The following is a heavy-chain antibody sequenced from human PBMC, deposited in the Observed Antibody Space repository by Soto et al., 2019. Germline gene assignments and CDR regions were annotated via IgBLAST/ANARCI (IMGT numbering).Heavy chain of an antibody. Sequence: SVKVSCKASGGTFSSYAISWVRQAPGQGLEWMGGIIPIFGTANYAQKFQGRVTITADESTSTAYMELSSLRSEDTAVYYCARDWARGLAMDKGAVDYYGMDVWGQGTTVTVS. V-gene: IGHV1-69*13. D-gene: IGHD3-10*01. CDR3: ARDWARGLAMDKGAVDYYGMDV. CDR2: IIPIFGTA. J-gene: IGHJ6*02. CDR1: GGTFSSYA.